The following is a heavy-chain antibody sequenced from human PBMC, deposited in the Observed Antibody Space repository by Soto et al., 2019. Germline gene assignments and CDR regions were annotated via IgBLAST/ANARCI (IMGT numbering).Heavy chain of an antibody. Sequence: LCLPGTVSGGSISSGGYYWSWIRQHPGKGLEWIGYIYYSGSTYYNPSLKSRVTISVDTSKNQFSLKLSSVTAADTAVYYCARQEYGDYVFLDYWGLGTLVTVSS. CDR2: IYYSGST. J-gene: IGHJ4*02. CDR3: ARQEYGDYVFLDY. CDR1: GGSISSGGYY. V-gene: IGHV4-31*02. D-gene: IGHD4-17*01.